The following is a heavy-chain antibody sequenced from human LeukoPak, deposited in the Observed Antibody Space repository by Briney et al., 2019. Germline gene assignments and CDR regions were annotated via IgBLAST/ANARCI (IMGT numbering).Heavy chain of an antibody. Sequence: SETLSLTCTVSGGSVSSSTNYWGWIRQPPGKGLEWIGEINHSGSTNYNPSLESRVTISVDTSKNQFSLKLSSVTAADTAVYYCARDLRIAAAGTCWFDPWGQGTLVTVSS. CDR3: ARDLRIAAAGTCWFDP. CDR1: GGSVSSSTNY. CDR2: INHSGST. J-gene: IGHJ5*02. D-gene: IGHD6-13*01. V-gene: IGHV4-39*07.